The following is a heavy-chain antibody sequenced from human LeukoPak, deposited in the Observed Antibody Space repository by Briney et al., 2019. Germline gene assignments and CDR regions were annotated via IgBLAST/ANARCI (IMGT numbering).Heavy chain of an antibody. CDR2: IYHSGST. D-gene: IGHD6-13*01. V-gene: IGHV4-30-2*01. Sequence: ASETLSLTCTVSGGSISSGGYSWSWIRQPPGKGLEWIGYIYHSGSTYYNPSLKSRVTISVDRSKNQFSLKLSSVTAADTAVYYCARRIAAAGPGYFDYWGQGTLVTVSS. J-gene: IGHJ4*02. CDR3: ARRIAAAGPGYFDY. CDR1: GGSISSGGYS.